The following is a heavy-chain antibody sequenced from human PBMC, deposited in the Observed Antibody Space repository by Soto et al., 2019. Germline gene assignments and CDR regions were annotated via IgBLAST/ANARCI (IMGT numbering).Heavy chain of an antibody. D-gene: IGHD6-19*01. J-gene: IGHJ4*02. CDR3: ARRGSVSYYDY. CDR1: GFTFSSYA. CDR2: ISGSGGST. V-gene: IGHV3-23*01. Sequence: EVQLLESGGGLVQPGWSLRLSCAASGFTFSSYAMRWVRQAPVKGLEWVSAISGSGGSTYYADSVKGRFTISSDNSKNTLYLQMNSLRAEDTAVYYCARRGSVSYYDYWGQGTLVTVSS.